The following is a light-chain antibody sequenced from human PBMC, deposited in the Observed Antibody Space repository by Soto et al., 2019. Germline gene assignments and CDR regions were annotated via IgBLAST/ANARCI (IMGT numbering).Light chain of an antibody. CDR2: AAS. CDR1: QSIISY. Sequence: DIQMTPSPSSLSASVLYIVTITFRSSQSIISYLNLYQQKPGKAPKLLIYAASSLQSGVPSRFSGSGSGTDFTLTISCLQSEDFATYYCQKYYSYPWKFGQGTKVDIK. CDR3: QKYYSYPWK. V-gene: IGKV1-39*01. J-gene: IGKJ1*01.